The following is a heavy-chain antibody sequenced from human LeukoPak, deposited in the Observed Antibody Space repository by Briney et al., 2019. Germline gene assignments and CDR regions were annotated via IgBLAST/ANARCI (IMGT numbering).Heavy chain of an antibody. V-gene: IGHV4-59*01. CDR3: ARHNPAGGEFDP. CDR1: GGSISSYY. CDR2: IYYSGST. Sequence: SETLSLTCTVSGGSISSYYWSWIRQPPGKGLEWIGYIYYSGSTNYNPSLKSRVTISVDTSKIQFSLRLSSVTAADTAVYYCARHNPAGGEFDPWGQGTLVTVSS. J-gene: IGHJ5*02. D-gene: IGHD2-21*01.